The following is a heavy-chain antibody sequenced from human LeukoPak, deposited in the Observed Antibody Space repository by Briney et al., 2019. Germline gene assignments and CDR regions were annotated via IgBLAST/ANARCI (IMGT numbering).Heavy chain of an antibody. V-gene: IGHV3-30*04. CDR2: ISYDASIE. CDR3: ARGEYCASGDYGVDV. Sequence: GGSLRLSCIPFEFTFRNFAMHWVRQAPGKGLEWVAVISYDASIEYYADSVKGRFTISRDNSRSTLYLQMNSLRVEDTAVYYCARGEYCASGDYGVDVWGQGTTVSVSS. CDR1: EFTFRNFA. D-gene: IGHD2/OR15-2a*01. J-gene: IGHJ6*02.